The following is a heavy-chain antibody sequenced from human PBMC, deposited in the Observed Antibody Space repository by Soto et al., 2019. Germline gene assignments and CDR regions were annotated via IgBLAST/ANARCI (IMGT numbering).Heavy chain of an antibody. Sequence: GASVKVSCKASENSFSDYYIHWVRQAPGLGPEWMGWINPNTGGTNYIKKFQGRVTMTRDTSVSTAYMELTSLRSDDTAVFFCTRSKYNSGWFQVYFDSWGQGSPVTVSS. CDR3: TRSKYNSGWFQVYFDS. CDR2: INPNTGGT. D-gene: IGHD6-19*01. J-gene: IGHJ4*02. V-gene: IGHV1-2*02. CDR1: ENSFSDYY.